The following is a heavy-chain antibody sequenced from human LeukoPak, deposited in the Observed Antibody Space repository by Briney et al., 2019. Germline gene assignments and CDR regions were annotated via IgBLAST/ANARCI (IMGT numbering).Heavy chain of an antibody. V-gene: IGHV4-39*07. CDR1: GGSISSSSYY. Sequence: SETLSLTCTVSGGSISSSSYYWGWIRQPPGKGLEWIGSIYYSGSTYYNPSLRSRVTISVDTSKNQFSLRLSSVTAADTAVYYCARDYQGGYGDKTVDYWGQGTLVTVSS. CDR3: ARDYQGGYGDKTVDY. J-gene: IGHJ4*02. D-gene: IGHD5-18*01. CDR2: IYYSGST.